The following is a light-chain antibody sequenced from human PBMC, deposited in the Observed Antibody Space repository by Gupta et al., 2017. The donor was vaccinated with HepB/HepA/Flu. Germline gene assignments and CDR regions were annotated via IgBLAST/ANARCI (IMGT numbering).Light chain of an antibody. CDR1: NIGGKS. CDR3: QVWDSISDHRV. V-gene: IGLV3-21*04. CDR2: YDS. Sequence: SYVLTQPPSVSVAPGKTARITCGGNNIGGKSVHWYQQKPGQAPVLVIYYDSDRPSGIPERFSGSNSGNTATLTISRVEAGDEADYYCQVWDSISDHRVFGGGTKLTVL. J-gene: IGLJ3*02.